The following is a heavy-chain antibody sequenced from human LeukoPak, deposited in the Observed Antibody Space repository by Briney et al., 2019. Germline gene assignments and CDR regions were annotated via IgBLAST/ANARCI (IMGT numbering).Heavy chain of an antibody. CDR1: GFTVSSNY. D-gene: IGHD1-26*01. J-gene: IGHJ4*02. Sequence: GSLRLSCAASGFTVSSNYMSWVRQAPGKGLEWVSVIYSGGSTYYADSVKGRFTISRDNSKNTLYLQMNSLRAEDTAVYYCARDRTLYSGSYVPFDYWGQGTLVTVSS. CDR3: ARDRTLYSGSYVPFDY. CDR2: IYSGGST. V-gene: IGHV3-66*01.